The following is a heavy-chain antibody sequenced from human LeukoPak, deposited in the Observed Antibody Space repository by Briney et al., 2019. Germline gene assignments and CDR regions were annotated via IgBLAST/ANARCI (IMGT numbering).Heavy chain of an antibody. CDR2: ISRSGSTI. CDR1: GFTFSSYE. D-gene: IGHD2-8*01. Sequence: PGGSLRLSCAASGFTFSSYEVNWVRQAPGKGLEWVSYISRSGSTIHYADSVKGRFTISRDNAKNSLYLQMNSLRAEDTAVYYCASSLQTSSPVLIANPFAYWGQGTLVTASS. CDR3: ASSLQTSSPVLIANPFAY. V-gene: IGHV3-48*03. J-gene: IGHJ4*02.